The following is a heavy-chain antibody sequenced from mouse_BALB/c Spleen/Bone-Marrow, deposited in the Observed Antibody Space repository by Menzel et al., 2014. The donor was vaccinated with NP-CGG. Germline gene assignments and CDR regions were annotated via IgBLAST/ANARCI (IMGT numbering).Heavy chain of an antibody. Sequence: VKLQESGPGLVSPSQRLSIPCTISGFSLTNYGVHWVRQPPGKGLEWLVVIWSDGSTTYNSALKSRLSISKDNSKSQVFLKMNSLQTDDTAMYYCARHRYYAMDYWGQGTSVTVSS. J-gene: IGHJ4*01. V-gene: IGHV2-6-1*01. CDR2: IWSDGST. CDR1: GFSLTNYG. CDR3: ARHRYYAMDY.